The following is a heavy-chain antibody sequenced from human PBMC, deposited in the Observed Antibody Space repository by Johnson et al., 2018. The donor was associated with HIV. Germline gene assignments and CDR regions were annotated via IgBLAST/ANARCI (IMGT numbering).Heavy chain of an antibody. D-gene: IGHD6-6*01. CDR1: GFSFSSYG. Sequence: QVQLVESGGGVVQPGGSLRLSCAASGFSFSSYGIHWVRQAPGKGLEWVAFTQYDGSNKYYADSVKGRFTISRDNSKNTLYLQMNSLRAEDTAVYYCAKQHEQLVEPDAFDIWGQGTMVTVSS. CDR2: TQYDGSNK. J-gene: IGHJ3*02. CDR3: AKQHEQLVEPDAFDI. V-gene: IGHV3-30*02.